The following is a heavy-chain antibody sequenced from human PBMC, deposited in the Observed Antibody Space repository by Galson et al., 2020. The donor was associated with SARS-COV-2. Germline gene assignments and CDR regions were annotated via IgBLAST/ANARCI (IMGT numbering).Heavy chain of an antibody. J-gene: IGHJ5*02. CDR3: ARLTEYGDYVFWFDP. Sequence: ASVTVSCKASGYTFTGYYMHWVRQAPGQGLEWMGRINPNSGGTNYAQKFQGRVTMTRDTSISTAYMELSRLRSDDTAVYYCARLTEYGDYVFWFDPWGQGTLVTVSS. D-gene: IGHD4-17*01. V-gene: IGHV1-2*06. CDR2: INPNSGGT. CDR1: GYTFTGYY.